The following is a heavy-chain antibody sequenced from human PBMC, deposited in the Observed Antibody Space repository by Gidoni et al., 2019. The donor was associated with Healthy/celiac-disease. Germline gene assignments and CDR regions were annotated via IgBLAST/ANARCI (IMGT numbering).Heavy chain of an antibody. J-gene: IGHJ3*02. CDR3: ARGLTDYGAPGAFDI. V-gene: IGHV4-34*01. Sequence: QVQLQQWGAGLLKPSETLSLTCAVYGGSFSGYYWSWIRQPPGKGLEWIGEINHSGSTNYNPSLKSRVTISVDTSKNQFSLKLSSVTAADTAVYYCARGLTDYGAPGAFDIWGQGTMVTVSS. D-gene: IGHD4-17*01. CDR1: GGSFSGYY. CDR2: INHSGST.